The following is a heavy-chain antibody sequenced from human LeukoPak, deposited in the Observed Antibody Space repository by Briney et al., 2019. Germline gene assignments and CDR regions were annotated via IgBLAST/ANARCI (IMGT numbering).Heavy chain of an antibody. CDR1: GYIFTRYG. Sequence: ASVNVSCKASGYIFTRYGISWLRQAPGQGLEWMGWINAYNGNTNYAQKLQGRVTMTTDTSTSTAYMELRSLRSDDTAVYYCARDPHRIAVAGTLPFDYWGQGPLVTVSS. CDR3: ARDPHRIAVAGTLPFDY. V-gene: IGHV1-18*01. CDR2: INAYNGNT. J-gene: IGHJ4*02. D-gene: IGHD6-19*01.